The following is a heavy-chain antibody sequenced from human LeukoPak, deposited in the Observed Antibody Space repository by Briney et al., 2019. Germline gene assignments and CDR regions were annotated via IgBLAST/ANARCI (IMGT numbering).Heavy chain of an antibody. Sequence: SQTLSLTCTVSGGSISSGGYYWSWIRQHPGKGLGWIGYIYYSGSTYYNPSLKSRVTISVDTSKNQFSLKLSSVTAADTAVYYCARGFAVTIFGVANWFDPWGQGTLVTVSS. V-gene: IGHV4-31*03. CDR2: IYYSGST. D-gene: IGHD3-3*01. CDR3: ARGFAVTIFGVANWFDP. CDR1: GGSISSGGYY. J-gene: IGHJ5*02.